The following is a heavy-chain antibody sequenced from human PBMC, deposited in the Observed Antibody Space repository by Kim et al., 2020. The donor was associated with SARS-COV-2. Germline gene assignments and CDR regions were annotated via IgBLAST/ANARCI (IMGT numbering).Heavy chain of an antibody. J-gene: IGHJ6*02. CDR3: AKDLHNYSAMDV. D-gene: IGHD1-26*01. CDR2: IGSDEST. V-gene: IGHV3-23*01. CDR1: GFTFRNNA. Sequence: GGSLRLSCAASGFTFRNNAMNWVRQAPGKGLEWVAGIGSDESTHYADSVRGRFTISRDNSKNTLYLQMNRLSGDDTATYYCAKDLHNYSAMDVWGQGA.